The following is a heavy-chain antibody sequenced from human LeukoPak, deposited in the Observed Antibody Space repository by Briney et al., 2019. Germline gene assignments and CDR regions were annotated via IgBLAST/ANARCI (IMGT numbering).Heavy chain of an antibody. D-gene: IGHD2-2*01. V-gene: IGHV3-23*01. CDR2: ISDSGDKT. J-gene: IGHJ4*02. Sequence: GGSLRLSCAASGFTLSRYWVTWVRQAPGKGLECVSAISDSGDKTDYADSVRGRFTIYRDNSKDTLYLQMNSLGAADTAVYYCAKDGGGYCNNSSCWGQGTLVTVSS. CDR1: GFTLSRYW. CDR3: AKDGGGYCNNSSC.